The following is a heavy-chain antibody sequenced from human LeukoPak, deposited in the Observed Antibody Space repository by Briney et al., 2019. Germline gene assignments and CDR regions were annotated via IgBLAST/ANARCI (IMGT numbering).Heavy chain of an antibody. V-gene: IGHV3-23*01. J-gene: IGHJ4*02. CDR3: AKGVSGHYDILTGNDY. CDR2: VSGNGGRT. Sequence: GGSLRLSCAASGFTFSNYAMNWVHQAPGKGLEWVSGVSGNGGRTDYADSVKGRFTISRDNSKNSLFLQMNSLRAEDTAIYYCAKGVSGHYDILTGNDYWGQGTLVTVSS. CDR1: GFTFSNYA. D-gene: IGHD3-9*01.